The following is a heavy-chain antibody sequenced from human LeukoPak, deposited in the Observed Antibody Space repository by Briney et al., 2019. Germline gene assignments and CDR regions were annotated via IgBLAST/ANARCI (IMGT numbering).Heavy chain of an antibody. J-gene: IGHJ4*02. D-gene: IGHD3-16*02. CDR3: ARDRYNSYYFDY. CDR2: INPSGGST. V-gene: IGHV1-46*01. Sequence: IINPSGGSTSYAQKFQGRVTMTRDTSTSTVYMELSSLRSEDTAVYYCARDRYNSYYFDYWGQGTLVTVSS.